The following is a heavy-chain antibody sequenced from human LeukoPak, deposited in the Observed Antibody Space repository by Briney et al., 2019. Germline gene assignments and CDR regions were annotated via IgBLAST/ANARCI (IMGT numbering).Heavy chain of an antibody. CDR2: ISSSGSAI. D-gene: IGHD3-10*01. CDR1: GFTFSDYY. V-gene: IGHV3-11*01. J-gene: IGHJ5*02. CDR3: ARDYYGSGSNRFDP. Sequence: GGSLRLSCAASGFTFSDYYMSWIRQAPGKGLEWVSYISSSGSAIYYADSVKGRFTISRDNAKNSLYLQMNSLRAEDTAVYYCARDYYGSGSNRFDPWGQGTLVTVSS.